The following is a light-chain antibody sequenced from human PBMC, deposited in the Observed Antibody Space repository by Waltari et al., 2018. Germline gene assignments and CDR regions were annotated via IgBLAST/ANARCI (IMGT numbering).Light chain of an antibody. CDR2: WAS. Sequence: DIVMTQSPDSLAVSLGERATINCKSSQSVLYSSNNRNYLAWYQQKPGQPPRLLIYWASTRESGVPDRFGGSGSGTEFTLTISSLQAEDVAVYYCQQYYGTPPYTFGQGTKLEIK. CDR1: QSVLYSSNNRNY. CDR3: QQYYGTPPYT. V-gene: IGKV4-1*01. J-gene: IGKJ2*01.